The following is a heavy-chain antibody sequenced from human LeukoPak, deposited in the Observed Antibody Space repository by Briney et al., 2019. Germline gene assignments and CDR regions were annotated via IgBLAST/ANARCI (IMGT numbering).Heavy chain of an antibody. J-gene: IGHJ4*02. V-gene: IGHV3-30*04. CDR3: AKVLNYYGSGYFDY. Sequence: GGSLRLSCAASGFTFSSYALHWVRQAPGKGLEWVAVISYDGDNKYYADSVKGRFTISRDNSKNTLYLQMNSLRAEDTAVYYCAKVLNYYGSGYFDYWGQGTLVTVSS. CDR1: GFTFSSYA. CDR2: ISYDGDNK. D-gene: IGHD3-10*01.